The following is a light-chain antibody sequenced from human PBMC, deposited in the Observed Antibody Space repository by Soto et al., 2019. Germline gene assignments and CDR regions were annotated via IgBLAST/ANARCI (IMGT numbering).Light chain of an antibody. Sequence: QSALTQPASVSGSPGQSITISCTGTSSDVGGYNYVSWYQQHPGKAPKLMIYDVSNRPSGVSNRFSGSKSGNTASLTISGLQAEDGAAYYCSSYTSSSTPVVFGGGTKLTVL. V-gene: IGLV2-14*01. CDR1: SSDVGGYNY. CDR2: DVS. J-gene: IGLJ2*01. CDR3: SSYTSSSTPVV.